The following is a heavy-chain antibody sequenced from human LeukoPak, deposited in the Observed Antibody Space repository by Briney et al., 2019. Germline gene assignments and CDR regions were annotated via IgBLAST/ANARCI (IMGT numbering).Heavy chain of an antibody. Sequence: GGTLRLSCAASGSTFSSYAMSWVRQAPGKGLEWVSAISGSGGSTYYADSVKGRFTISRDNSKNTLYLQMNSLRAEDTAVYYCAKIRYGDYGGYFDYWGQGTLVTVSS. CDR2: ISGSGGST. CDR3: AKIRYGDYGGYFDY. J-gene: IGHJ4*02. CDR1: GSTFSSYA. V-gene: IGHV3-23*01. D-gene: IGHD4-17*01.